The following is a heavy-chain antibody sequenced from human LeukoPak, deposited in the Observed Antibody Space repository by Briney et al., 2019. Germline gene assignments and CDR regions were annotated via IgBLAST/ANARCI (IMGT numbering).Heavy chain of an antibody. CDR3: ARVGSPPPYYDILTGSTGGWFDP. CDR2: IIPIFGTA. V-gene: IGHV1-69*05. J-gene: IGHJ5*02. D-gene: IGHD3-9*01. CDR1: GGTFSSYA. Sequence: ASVKVSCKASGGTFSSYAISWVRQAPGQGLEWMGGIIPIFGTANYAQKLQGRVTMTTDTSTSTAYMELRSPRSDDTAVYYCARVGSPPPYYDILTGSTGGWFDPWGQGTLVTVSS.